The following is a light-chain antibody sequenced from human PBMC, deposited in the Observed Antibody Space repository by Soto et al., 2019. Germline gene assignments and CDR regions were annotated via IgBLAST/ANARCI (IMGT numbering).Light chain of an antibody. CDR2: EVS. J-gene: IGLJ2*01. CDR3: SSYTSSSLDVV. CDR1: SSDVGGYNY. V-gene: IGLV2-14*01. Sequence: QSVLTQPASVSGSPGQSITISCTGTSSDVGGYNYVSWYQQHPGKAPKLMIYEVSNRPSGVYNRFSGSKSGNTASLTISGLQAEDEADYYCSSYTSSSLDVVFGGGTQLTVL.